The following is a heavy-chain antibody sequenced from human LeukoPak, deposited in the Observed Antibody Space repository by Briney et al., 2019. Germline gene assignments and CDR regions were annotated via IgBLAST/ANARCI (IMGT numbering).Heavy chain of an antibody. D-gene: IGHD3-3*01. CDR1: GFTFTRVW. J-gene: IGHJ5*02. V-gene: IGHV3-7*01. CDR2: IKTDGSDK. CDR3: AHYDFWSGYSFGT. Sequence: PGGSLRLSCAASGFTFTRVWMSWVRQAPGKGLEWVANIKTDGSDKYYADSAKGRFTISRDNAKNSLYLQMNSLGVEDTAVYYCAHYDFWSGYSFGTWGQGTLVTVSS.